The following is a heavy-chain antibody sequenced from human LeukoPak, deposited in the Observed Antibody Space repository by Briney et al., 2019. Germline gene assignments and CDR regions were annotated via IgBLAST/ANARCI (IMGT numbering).Heavy chain of an antibody. D-gene: IGHD2-2*02. CDR3: ARSNGYCSSTSCYTFDY. V-gene: IGHV5-51*01. J-gene: IGHJ4*02. CDR2: IYPGDSDT. CDR1: GYSFTSYW. Sequence: GESLKISCKGSGYSFTSYWIGWVRQLPGKGLEWMGIIYPGDSDTRYSPSFQGQVTISADKSISTAYLQWSRLKASDTAMYYCARSNGYCSSTSCYTFDYWGQGTLVTVSS.